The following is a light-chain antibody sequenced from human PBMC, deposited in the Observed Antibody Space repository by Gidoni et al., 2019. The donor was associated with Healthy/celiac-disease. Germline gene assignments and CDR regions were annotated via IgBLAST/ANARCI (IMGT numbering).Light chain of an antibody. CDR2: GAS. Sequence: EIVMTQSPATLSVSPGERATFSCRASQSVSSNLAWYKQKPGQAPRLLIYGASTRATGIPARFSGSGSGTEFTLTIGSLQSEDCAVYYCQQYNNLPWTFXQXTKVEIK. J-gene: IGKJ1*01. V-gene: IGKV3-15*01. CDR1: QSVSSN. CDR3: QQYNNLPWT.